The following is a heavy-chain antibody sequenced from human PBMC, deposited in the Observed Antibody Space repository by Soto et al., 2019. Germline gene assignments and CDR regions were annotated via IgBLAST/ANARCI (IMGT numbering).Heavy chain of an antibody. CDR2: IKQDGSEK. CDR3: ARGRVAGNYFDY. Sequence: EVQLVESGGGLVQPGGSLRLSCAASGFTFSSYWMSWVRQAPGKGLEWVANIKQDGSEKYYVDSVKGRFTISRDNAKNSLYLQMNSLRGEDTAVYCCARGRVAGNYFDYWGQGTLVTVSS. CDR1: GFTFSSYW. D-gene: IGHD6-19*01. V-gene: IGHV3-7*01. J-gene: IGHJ4*02.